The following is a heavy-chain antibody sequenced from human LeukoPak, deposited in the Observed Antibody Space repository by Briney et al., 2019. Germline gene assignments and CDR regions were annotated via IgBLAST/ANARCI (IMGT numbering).Heavy chain of an antibody. Sequence: PGGSLRLSCAASGFTFDDYAMHWVRQAPGKGLEWVSGISWNSGSIGYADSVKGRFTISRDNAKNSLYLQMNSLRAEDTALYYCAKDKHYQWLAEFDYWGQGTLVTVSS. V-gene: IGHV3-9*01. J-gene: IGHJ4*02. D-gene: IGHD6-19*01. CDR3: AKDKHYQWLAEFDY. CDR1: GFTFDDYA. CDR2: ISWNSGSI.